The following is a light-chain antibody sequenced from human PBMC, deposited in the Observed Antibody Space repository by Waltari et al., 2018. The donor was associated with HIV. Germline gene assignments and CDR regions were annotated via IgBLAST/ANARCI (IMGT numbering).Light chain of an antibody. J-gene: IGLJ3*02. CDR2: FTS. CDR3: QVWDSTNHHVV. Sequence: SYVPTQPPSVSVAPGAAATISCGGWNIAIKSVQWYRQHPGQAPVLVLRFTSDRPSGIPDRFSGSTSGNTATLTISRVEVGDEADYYCQVWDSTNHHVVFGGGTELTVL. CDR1: NIAIKS. V-gene: IGLV3-21*04.